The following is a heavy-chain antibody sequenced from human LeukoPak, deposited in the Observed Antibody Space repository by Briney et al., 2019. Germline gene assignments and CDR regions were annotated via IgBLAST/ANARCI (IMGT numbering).Heavy chain of an antibody. D-gene: IGHD1-26*01. CDR1: GGSISSHY. CDR2: IYYSGST. J-gene: IGHJ5*02. CDR3: ARDRGFIVGATLGWFDP. Sequence: SETLSLTCTVSGGSISSHYWSRIRQPPGKGLEWIGYIYYSGSTNYNPSLKSRVTISVDTSKNQFSLKLSSVTAADTAVYYCARDRGFIVGATLGWFDPWGQGTLVTVSS. V-gene: IGHV4-59*11.